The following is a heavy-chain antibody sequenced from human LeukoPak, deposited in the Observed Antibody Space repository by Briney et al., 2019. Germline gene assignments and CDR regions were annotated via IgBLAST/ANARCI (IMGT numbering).Heavy chain of an antibody. CDR3: ARNRLPYCTNGVCSPDFDY. J-gene: IGHJ4*02. D-gene: IGHD2-8*01. V-gene: IGHV3-30-3*01. CDR1: GFTFSSYA. CDR2: ISYDGSNK. Sequence: GGSLRLSCAVSGFTFSSYAMHWVRQAPGKGLEWVAVISYDGSNKYYADSVKGRFTISRDNSKNTLYLQMNSLRAEDTAVYYCARNRLPYCTNGVCSPDFDYWGQGTLVTVSS.